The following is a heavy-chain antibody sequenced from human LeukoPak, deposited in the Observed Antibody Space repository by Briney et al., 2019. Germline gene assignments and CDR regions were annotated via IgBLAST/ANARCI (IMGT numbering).Heavy chain of an antibody. CDR3: ARRKEYRGGDCYSGYFDY. J-gene: IGHJ4*02. CDR1: GGTFSSYA. V-gene: IGHV1-69*13. Sequence: GASVKVSCKASGGTFSSYAISWVRQAPGHGLEWMGGIIPIFGTANYAQKFQGRVTITADESTSTAYMELSSLRSEDTAVYYCARRKEYRGGDCYSGYFDYWGQGTLVTVSS. D-gene: IGHD2-21*02. CDR2: IIPIFGTA.